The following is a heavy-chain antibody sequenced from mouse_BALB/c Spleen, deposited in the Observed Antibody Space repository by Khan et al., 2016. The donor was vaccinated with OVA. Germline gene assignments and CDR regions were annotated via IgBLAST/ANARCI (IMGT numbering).Heavy chain of an antibody. V-gene: IGHV1-26*01. J-gene: IGHJ3*01. CDR1: GYSFTGYY. CDR3: ARGYDFFAY. D-gene: IGHD2-12*01. CDR2: VNPNTGNT. Sequence: EVQLQESGPDLVKPGASVKMSCKASGYSFTGYYMNWVKQSHGKSLECIGRVNPNTGNTNYNQKFKGKAILIVDTSSSTAYMQLRNLTSEDSAVYYCARGYDFFAYGGQGTLVTVSA.